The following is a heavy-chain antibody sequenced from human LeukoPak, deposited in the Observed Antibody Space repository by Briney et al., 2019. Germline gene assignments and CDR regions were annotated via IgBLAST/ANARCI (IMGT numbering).Heavy chain of an antibody. CDR3: ARGAVSSSEYYYMDV. CDR2: IIPIFGTA. D-gene: IGHD6-6*01. Sequence: GASVKVSCKASGGTFSSYAISWVRQAPGQGPEWMGRIIPIFGTANYAQKFQGRVTITTDESTSTAYMELSSLRSEDTAVYYCARGAVSSSEYYYMDVWGKGTTVTVSS. CDR1: GGTFSSYA. V-gene: IGHV1-69*05. J-gene: IGHJ6*03.